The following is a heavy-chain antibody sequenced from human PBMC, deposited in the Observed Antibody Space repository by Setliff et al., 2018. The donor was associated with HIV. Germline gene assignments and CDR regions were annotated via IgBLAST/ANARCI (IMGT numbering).Heavy chain of an antibody. V-gene: IGHV3-7*03. J-gene: IGHJ6*04. Sequence: GVSLRLSCTASGFTFSSYWMSWVRQAPGEGLEWVANIKQDGSEKYYVDSVKGRFTISRDNAKNSLYLQMNRLRAEDTAVYYCARDRLEGGMMDVWGKGTTVTVSS. D-gene: IGHD6-13*01. CDR1: GFTFSSYW. CDR3: ARDRLEGGMMDV. CDR2: IKQDGSEK.